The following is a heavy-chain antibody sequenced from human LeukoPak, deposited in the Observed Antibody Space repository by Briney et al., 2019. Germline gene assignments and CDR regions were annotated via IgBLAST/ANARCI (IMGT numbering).Heavy chain of an antibody. CDR3: ARDRGSSSPTGYYYYYGMDV. J-gene: IGHJ6*02. CDR1: GFTFSSYW. Sequence: GGSLRLSCAASGFTFSSYWMSWVRQAPGKGLEWVANIKQDGSEKYYVDSVKGRFTISRDNAKNSLYLQMNSPRAEDTAVYYCARDRGSSSPTGYYYYYGMDVWGQATTVTVSS. V-gene: IGHV3-7*01. CDR2: IKQDGSEK. D-gene: IGHD6-6*01.